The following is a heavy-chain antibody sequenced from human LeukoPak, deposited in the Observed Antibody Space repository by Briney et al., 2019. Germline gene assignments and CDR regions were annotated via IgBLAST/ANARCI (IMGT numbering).Heavy chain of an antibody. CDR2: IDPGDSDT. V-gene: IGHV5-51*01. J-gene: IGHJ4*02. D-gene: IGHD3-22*01. CDR3: ARHGQYYYDSSGYSFDY. Sequence: GESLKISCKGSGYSFTSYWICWVRQMPGKGLEWMGIIDPGDSDTRYSPSFQGHVTISADKSISTAYLQWSSLKASDTAMYYCARHGQYYYDSSGYSFDYWGQGTLVTVSS. CDR1: GYSFTSYW.